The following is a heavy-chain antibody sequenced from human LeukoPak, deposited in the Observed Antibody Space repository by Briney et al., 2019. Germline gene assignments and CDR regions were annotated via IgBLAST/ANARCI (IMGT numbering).Heavy chain of an antibody. Sequence: GGSLRLSCAASGFTFSSYTMNWVRQAPGKGLEWVSSISSSSSYIYYADSVKGRFTISRDNAKNSLYLQMNSLRAEDMAVYYWARDPAPRYCSGGSCYTPYGMDVWGQGTTVTVSS. D-gene: IGHD2-15*01. CDR1: GFTFSSYT. CDR3: ARDPAPRYCSGGSCYTPYGMDV. CDR2: ISSSSSYI. V-gene: IGHV3-21*01. J-gene: IGHJ6*02.